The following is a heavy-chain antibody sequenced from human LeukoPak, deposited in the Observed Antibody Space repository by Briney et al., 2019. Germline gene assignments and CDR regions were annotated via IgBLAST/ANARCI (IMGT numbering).Heavy chain of an antibody. CDR3: TRTSEGGHFDY. V-gene: IGHV3-49*03. CDR1: GFTFGDYA. CDR2: IRSKAYGGTT. Sequence: LSGRSLRLSCTASGFTFGDYAMSWFRQAPGKGLEWVGFIRSKAYGGTTEYAASVKGRFTISRDDSKSIAYLQMNSLKTEDTAVYYCTRTSEGGHFDYWGQGTLVTVSS. D-gene: IGHD3-16*01. J-gene: IGHJ4*02.